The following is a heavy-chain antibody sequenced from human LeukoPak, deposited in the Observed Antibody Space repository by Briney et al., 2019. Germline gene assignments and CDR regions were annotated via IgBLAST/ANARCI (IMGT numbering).Heavy chain of an antibody. J-gene: IGHJ4*02. CDR1: GGSISDYS. CDR2: IYYSGSA. Sequence: PSETLSLTCTVSGGSISDYSWSWIRQPPGKGLEWIGNIYYSGSANYNPSLKSRVTISVDTSKNQFSLKLSSVTAADTAVYYCAGSSGFHFDYWGQGTLVTVSS. V-gene: IGHV4-59*01. D-gene: IGHD6-19*01. CDR3: AGSSGFHFDY.